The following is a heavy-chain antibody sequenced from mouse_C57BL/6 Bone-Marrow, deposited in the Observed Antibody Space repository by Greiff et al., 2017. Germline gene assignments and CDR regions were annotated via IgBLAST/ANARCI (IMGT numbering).Heavy chain of an antibody. J-gene: IGHJ2*01. Sequence: EMMLVESGGDLVKPGGSLKLSCAASGFTFSSYGMSWVRQTPDKRLEWVATISSGGSYTYYPDSVKGRFTISRDNAKNTLYLQMSSLKSEDTAMYYCARHRAPYFDYWGQGTTLTVSS. V-gene: IGHV5-6*01. CDR2: ISSGGSYT. CDR1: GFTFSSYG. CDR3: ARHRAPYFDY. D-gene: IGHD3-3*01.